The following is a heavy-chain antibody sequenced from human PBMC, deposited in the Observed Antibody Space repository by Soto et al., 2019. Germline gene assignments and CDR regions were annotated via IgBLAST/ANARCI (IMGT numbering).Heavy chain of an antibody. Sequence: QVQLVASGGGVVQPGRSLSLSCAASGFTLSGHGLHWVRQAPGKGLEWVAVVTHDGTERHYLDSVKGRFTITRDIYKNTFYLQMNSLRVEDTAMYYCAREKNSGYYITVDYWGQGTLVTVSS. V-gene: IGHV3-30*03. CDR3: AREKNSGYYITVDY. CDR1: GFTLSGHG. CDR2: VTHDGTER. J-gene: IGHJ4*02. D-gene: IGHD1-20*01.